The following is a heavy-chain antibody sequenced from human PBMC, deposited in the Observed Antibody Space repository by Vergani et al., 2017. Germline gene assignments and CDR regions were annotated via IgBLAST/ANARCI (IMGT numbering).Heavy chain of an antibody. D-gene: IGHD2-21*01. CDR3: ARIAPYYYYGMDV. CDR2: IKQDGSEK. V-gene: IGHV3-7*03. J-gene: IGHJ6*02. CDR1: GFTFSSYW. Sequence: EVQLVESGGGLVQPGGSLRLSCAASGFTFSSYWMSWVRQAPGKGLEWVANIKQDGSEKYYVDSVKGRFTSSRDNAKNSLYLQMNSLRAEDTAVYYCARIAPYYYYGMDVWGQGTTVTVSS.